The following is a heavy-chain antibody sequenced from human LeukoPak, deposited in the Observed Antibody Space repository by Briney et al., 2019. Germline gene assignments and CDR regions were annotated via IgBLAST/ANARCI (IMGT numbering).Heavy chain of an antibody. V-gene: IGHV3-21*01. Sequence: GGSLGLSCAASGFTFSSYSMNWVRQAPGKGLEWVSSISSSSSYIYYADSVKGRFTISRANAKNSLYLQMSSRRGEVMAVHYCARQRTTEVSDYWGRGTLVTVS. CDR1: GFTFSSYS. J-gene: IGHJ4*02. CDR3: ARQRTTEVSDY. D-gene: IGHD4-23*01. CDR2: ISSSSSYI.